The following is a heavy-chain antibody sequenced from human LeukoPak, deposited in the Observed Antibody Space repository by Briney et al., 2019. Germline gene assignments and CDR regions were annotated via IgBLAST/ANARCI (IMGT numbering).Heavy chain of an antibody. V-gene: IGHV1-2*04. J-gene: IGHJ6*03. Sequence: ASVKVSCKASGGTFSSYAISRVRQAPGQGLEWMGWINPNSGGTNYAQKFQGWVTMTRDTSISTAYMELSSLRSEDTAVYYCARDRYYYYYMDVWGKGTTVTVSS. CDR3: ARDRYYYYYMDV. CDR1: GGTFSSYA. CDR2: INPNSGGT.